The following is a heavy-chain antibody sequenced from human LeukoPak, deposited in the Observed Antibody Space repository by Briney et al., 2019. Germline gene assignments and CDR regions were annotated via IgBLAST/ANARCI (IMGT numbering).Heavy chain of an antibody. V-gene: IGHV3-53*01. CDR3: ARGAIFVGGVGAQDY. J-gene: IGHJ4*02. Sequence: GGSLRLSCAASGFTVTGNYMSWVRQAPGKGLECVSVIYSGGSTFYADSVKGRFTISRDNSKNMLFLRMHSLRAEDTAVYYCARGAIFVGGVGAQDYWGQGTLVTVSS. D-gene: IGHD1-26*01. CDR1: GFTVTGNY. CDR2: IYSGGST.